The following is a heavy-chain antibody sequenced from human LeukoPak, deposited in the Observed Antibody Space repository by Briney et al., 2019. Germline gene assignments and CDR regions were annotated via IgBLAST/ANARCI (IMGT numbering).Heavy chain of an antibody. J-gene: IGHJ4*02. CDR3: AKDLGEMATHPGDY. CDR1: GFTFSSYA. D-gene: IGHD5-24*01. Sequence: PGGSLRLSCVGSGFTFSSYAMTWVRQAPGKGLQWVSAISGGGDITYYADSVKGRFTISRDNSRNTVYLEMKSLRAEDTADYYCAKDLGEMATHPGDYSGQGTLVTVSS. V-gene: IGHV3-23*01. CDR2: ISGGGDIT.